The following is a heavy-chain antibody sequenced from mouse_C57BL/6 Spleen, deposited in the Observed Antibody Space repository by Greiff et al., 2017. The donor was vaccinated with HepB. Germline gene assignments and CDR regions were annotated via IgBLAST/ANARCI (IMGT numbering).Heavy chain of an antibody. V-gene: IGHV8-8*01. CDR1: GFSLSTFGMG. D-gene: IGHD1-1*01. CDR3: ARIPYDGSSPYYAMDY. J-gene: IGHJ4*01. CDR2: IWWDDDK. Sequence: QVTLKVSGPGILQPSQTLSLTCSFSGFSLSTFGMGVGWIRQPSGKGLEWLAHIWWDDDKYYNPALKSRLTISKDTSKNQVFLKIANVDTADTATYYCARIPYDGSSPYYAMDYWGQGTSVTVSS.